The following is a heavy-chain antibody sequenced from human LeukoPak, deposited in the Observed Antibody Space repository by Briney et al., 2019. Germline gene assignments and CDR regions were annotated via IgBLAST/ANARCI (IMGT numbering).Heavy chain of an antibody. V-gene: IGHV4-59*01. CDR1: GCSISSYY. J-gene: IGHJ4*02. CDR2: IYYSGST. CDR3: ATEVYCSSTSCFDY. Sequence: SETLSLTCTVSGCSISSYYWSWIRQPPGKGLEWIGYIYYSGSTNYNPSLKSRVTISVDTSKNQFSLKLSSVTAADTAVYYCATEVYCSSTSCFDYWGQGTLVTVSS. D-gene: IGHD2-2*01.